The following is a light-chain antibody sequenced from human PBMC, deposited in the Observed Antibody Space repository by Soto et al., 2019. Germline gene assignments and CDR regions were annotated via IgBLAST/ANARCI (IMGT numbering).Light chain of an antibody. CDR1: QGVTND. Sequence: DIQMTQSPSSLSASVGERATLTCRASQGVTNDLGWYQQQPGKAPQRLIYAASSRQSGIPPRFSGSGSGTDFTLTISSLQSEDFAEYHCQQYNNWPQTFGQGTKVDIK. J-gene: IGKJ1*01. CDR2: AAS. V-gene: IGKV1-17*01. CDR3: QQYNNWPQT.